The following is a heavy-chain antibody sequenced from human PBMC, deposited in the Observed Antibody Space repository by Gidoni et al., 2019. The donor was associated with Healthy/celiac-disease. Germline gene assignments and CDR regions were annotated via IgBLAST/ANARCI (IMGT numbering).Heavy chain of an antibody. CDR3: ARIYGSSGYYGWRYFDY. CDR1: GFQLSNARLG. J-gene: IGHJ4*02. CDR2: IFSNDEK. Sequence: QVPLKEPGPVLLKPTETLTLPCTVSGFQLSNARLGVSWIRQPPGKALEWLAHIFSNDEKSYSTSLKSRLTISKDTSKSQVVLTMTNMDPVDTATYYCARIYGSSGYYGWRYFDYWGQGTLVTVSS. D-gene: IGHD3-22*01. V-gene: IGHV2-26*01.